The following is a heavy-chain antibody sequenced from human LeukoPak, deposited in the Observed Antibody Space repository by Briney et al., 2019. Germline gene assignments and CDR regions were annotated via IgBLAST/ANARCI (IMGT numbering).Heavy chain of an antibody. CDR2: IYYSGST. CDR1: GGSISSYY. CDR3: ARDDFLPYSSSSEYYYYYGMDV. D-gene: IGHD6-6*01. Sequence: SETLSLTCTVSGGSISSYYWSWIRQPPGKGLEWIGYIYYSGSTNYNPSLKSRVTISVDTSKYQFSLKLSSVTAADTAVYYCARDDFLPYSSSSEYYYYYGMDVWGQGTTVTVSS. J-gene: IGHJ6*02. V-gene: IGHV4-59*01.